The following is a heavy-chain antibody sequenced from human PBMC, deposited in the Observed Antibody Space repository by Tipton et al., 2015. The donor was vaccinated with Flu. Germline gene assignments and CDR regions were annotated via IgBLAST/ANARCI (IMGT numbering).Heavy chain of an antibody. J-gene: IGHJ4*02. CDR2: VYYTGNT. Sequence: TLSLTCTVSGDSINSYYWTWIRQPPGKGLEWIGYVYYTGNTKHNPSLKSRVTMSLDTPKNQFSLKLSSVTAADTAVYYCARGRRPPYSSRLGSRGYFDYWGQGTLVTVSS. CDR3: ARGRRPPYSSRLGSRGYFDY. D-gene: IGHD6-19*01. CDR1: GDSINSYY. V-gene: IGHV4-59*01.